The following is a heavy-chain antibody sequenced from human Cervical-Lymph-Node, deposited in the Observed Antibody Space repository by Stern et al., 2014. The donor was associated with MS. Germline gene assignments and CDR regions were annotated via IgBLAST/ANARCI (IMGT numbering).Heavy chain of an antibody. J-gene: IGHJ2*01. CDR3: ARDIGFDL. D-gene: IGHD3-10*01. V-gene: IGHV4-59*02. Sequence: QVQLQESGPGLVKPSETLSLTCTVSGASVTTSYWTWIRQPPGKGLEWIGYVYHSGGAEYNPSLKSRVTMSAESSKKQFSLNFRSVTAAYTAVYYCARDIGFDLWGRGTLVIVSS. CDR2: VYHSGGA. CDR1: GASVTTSY.